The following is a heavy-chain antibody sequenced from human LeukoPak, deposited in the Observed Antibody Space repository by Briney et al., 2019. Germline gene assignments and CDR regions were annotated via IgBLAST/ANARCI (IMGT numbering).Heavy chain of an antibody. V-gene: IGHV4-61*09. D-gene: IGHD6-19*01. CDR3: ARAGGSVGWYGTIDS. CDR2: LYTSGTT. J-gene: IGHJ4*02. CDR1: GGSISSGSYY. Sequence: PSETLSLTCTVSGGSISSGSYYWTWIRQPAGKGLEWIGHLYTSGTTSYNPSLQSRVTISADTSKHRFSLRLTSVTAADTAVYYCARAGGSVGWYGTIDSWGQGTLVTVSS.